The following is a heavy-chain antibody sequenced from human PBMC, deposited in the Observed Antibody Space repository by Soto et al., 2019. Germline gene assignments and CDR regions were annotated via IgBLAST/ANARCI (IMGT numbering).Heavy chain of an antibody. CDR3: ARGRYCLTGRCFPNWFDS. Sequence: PSETLSLTCSVSGDSISTVDYFWAWIRQPPGQALEYIGYIYKSATTYYNPSFESRVAISLDTSKSQFSLNVTSVTAADTAVYFCARGRYCLTGRCFPNWFDSWGXGTLVTVSS. CDR2: IYKSATT. D-gene: IGHD2-15*01. CDR1: GDSISTVDYF. V-gene: IGHV4-30-4*01. J-gene: IGHJ5*01.